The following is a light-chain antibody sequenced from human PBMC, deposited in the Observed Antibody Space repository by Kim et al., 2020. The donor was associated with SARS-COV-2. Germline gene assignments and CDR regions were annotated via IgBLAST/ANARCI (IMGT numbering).Light chain of an antibody. CDR1: QSVSSSY. Sequence: DIVLTQSPGTLSLSAGVRATLSCRSRQSVSSSYLAWYQQNPGEAPRLLIYAISSRATGIPDRFSRSGSGTDITLTISRLEPEDFAVYYCQEYGSSQYTWGQGTKLDI. CDR3: QEYGSSQYT. V-gene: IGKV3-20*01. CDR2: AIS. J-gene: IGKJ2*01.